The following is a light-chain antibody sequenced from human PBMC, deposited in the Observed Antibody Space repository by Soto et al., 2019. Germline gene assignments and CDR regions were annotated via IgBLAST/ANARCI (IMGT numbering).Light chain of an antibody. V-gene: IGKV3-15*01. Sequence: EIVMTQSPATLSLSPGERATLSCRASQSVSSNLAWYQQKPGQAPRLLLYGAATRATGIPASFSGSGSATEFTLIISSLQYEDFAVYYCQQYNTLSTFGHGTKVDIK. CDR1: QSVSSN. CDR2: GAA. CDR3: QQYNTLST. J-gene: IGKJ3*01.